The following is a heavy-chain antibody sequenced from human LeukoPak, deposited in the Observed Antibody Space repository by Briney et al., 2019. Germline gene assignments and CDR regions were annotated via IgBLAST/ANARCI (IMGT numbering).Heavy chain of an antibody. CDR3: ARMTGSAWELLIDS. CDR2: IFYSGST. CDR1: GGSFNTYY. Sequence: PSETLSLTCTVSGGSFNTYYRTWIRQPPGKGLEWIGDIFYSGSTNYNPSLKNRVTISLDTSKNHFSLKLSSVTAADTAIYYCARMTGSAWELLIDSWGPGTLVTVSS. V-gene: IGHV4-59*01. D-gene: IGHD1-26*01. J-gene: IGHJ4*02.